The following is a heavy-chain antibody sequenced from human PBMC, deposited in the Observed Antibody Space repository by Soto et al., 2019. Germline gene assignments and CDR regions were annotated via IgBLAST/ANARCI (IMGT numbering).Heavy chain of an antibody. CDR3: ATGAYCSGGSCPDYYYCYYGMDL. J-gene: IGHJ6*02. D-gene: IGHD2-15*01. CDR1: GFTFRSSA. Sequence: SVKVSCKTSGFTFRSSAVQWVRQARGQRLEWIGWLVVGTGNTNYAQKFQQRVTISSDRSTNTVSMELSSLTSEDTAVYYCATGAYCSGGSCPDYYYCYYGMDLWGQGTTVTVSS. CDR2: LVVGTGNT. V-gene: IGHV1-58*01.